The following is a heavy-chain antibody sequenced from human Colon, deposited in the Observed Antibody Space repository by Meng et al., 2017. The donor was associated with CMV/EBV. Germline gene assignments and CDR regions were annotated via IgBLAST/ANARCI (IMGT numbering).Heavy chain of an antibody. J-gene: IGHJ4*02. Sequence: ATGQGLEWMGWMNPNSGNTGYAQKFQGRVTITRNTSISTAYMELSSLRSEDTAVYYCARGARYSSSSPRKRLSYYFDYWGQGTLVTVSS. CDR2: MNPNSGNT. CDR3: ARGARYSSSSPRKRLSYYFDY. D-gene: IGHD6-6*01. V-gene: IGHV1-8*03.